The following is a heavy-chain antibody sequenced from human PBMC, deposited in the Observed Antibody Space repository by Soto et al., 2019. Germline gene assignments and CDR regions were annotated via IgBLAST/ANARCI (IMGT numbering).Heavy chain of an antibody. CDR3: AREITAYWYFDL. D-gene: IGHD3-16*01. CDR2: MNPNSGNT. CDR1: GYTFTSYD. V-gene: IGHV1-8*01. Sequence: QVQLVQSGAEVKKPGASVKVSCKASGYTFTSYDINWVRQATGQGLEWMGWMNPNSGNTGYAQKFQGRVTMTRNTSISTAYMELSSLRSEVTAVYYCAREITAYWYFDLWGRGTLVTVSS. J-gene: IGHJ2*01.